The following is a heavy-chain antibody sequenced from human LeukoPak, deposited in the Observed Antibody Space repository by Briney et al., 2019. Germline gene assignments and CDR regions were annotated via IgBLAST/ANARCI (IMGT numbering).Heavy chain of an antibody. CDR1: GASIGSFY. D-gene: IGHD6-13*01. Sequence: TSETLSLTCTVSGASIGSFYWRWIRQPAGKGLEWIGRLYNGGDTNYSPSLRSRVTIPVDTSKNQFSLKLNSVTAADTAVYYCARGVEASGVGFYAFDIWGQGTVVTVSS. CDR3: ARGVEASGVGFYAFDI. V-gene: IGHV4-4*07. J-gene: IGHJ3*02. CDR2: LYNGGDT.